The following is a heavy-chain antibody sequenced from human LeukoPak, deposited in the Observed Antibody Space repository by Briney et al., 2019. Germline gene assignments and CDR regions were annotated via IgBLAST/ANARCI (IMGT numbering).Heavy chain of an antibody. D-gene: IGHD3-3*02. V-gene: IGHV4-31*03. J-gene: IGHJ4*02. CDR3: ARRVEAFPTYYFDY. CDR1: GGSISNGGYC. Sequence: SETLSLTCTVSGGSISNGGYCWSWIRQHPGKGLEWIGYIYYNGRINYNPSLKSGIAISVDTSKNQFSLKLSSVTAADTAVYYCARRVEAFPTYYFDYWGQGTRVTVSS. CDR2: IYYNGRI.